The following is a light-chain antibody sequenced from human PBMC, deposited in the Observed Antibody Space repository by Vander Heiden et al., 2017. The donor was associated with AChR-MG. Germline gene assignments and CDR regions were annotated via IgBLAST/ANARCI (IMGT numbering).Light chain of an antibody. Sequence: QSALTQPPSAPGSPGQSVTISCTGTSTDVGSHDYVSGYQHHPGKGPRLMIDEVTKRPSGVPERFSGSKSGNTASLTVSGLQAEDEADYYCSSFAGSNTWVFGGGTKVTVL. CDR3: SSFAGSNTWV. V-gene: IGLV2-8*01. J-gene: IGLJ3*02. CDR2: EVT. CDR1: STDVGSHDY.